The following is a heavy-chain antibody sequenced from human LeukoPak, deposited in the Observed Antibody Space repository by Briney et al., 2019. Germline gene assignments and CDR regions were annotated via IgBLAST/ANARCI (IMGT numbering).Heavy chain of an antibody. CDR1: GFIFSTYA. CDR2: ITSGGNT. D-gene: IGHD2-21*01. Sequence: GGSLRLSCAASGFIFSTYAMSWVRQAPGKGLEWVSSITSGGNTFDADSVKGRFTISRDNSKNTLYLQMNSLRAEDTAVYYCARIKSQGVVVPLLRSTYYFDYWGQGTLVTVSS. J-gene: IGHJ4*02. V-gene: IGHV3-23*01. CDR3: ARIKSQGVVVPLLRSTYYFDY.